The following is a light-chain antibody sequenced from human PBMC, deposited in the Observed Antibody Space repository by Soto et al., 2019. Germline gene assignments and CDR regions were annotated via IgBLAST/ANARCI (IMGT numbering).Light chain of an antibody. J-gene: IGKJ1*01. CDR3: LQHNSYPRT. V-gene: IGKV1-17*03. Sequence: DIQMTQSPSSVSASIGDTVTITCRASQDISTLLAWYQQKPGKAPKLLIYGASTLESGVPSRFSGRGSGTEFTLTISSLQPEDFATYYCLQHNSYPRTFGQGSKVDIK. CDR2: GAS. CDR1: QDISTL.